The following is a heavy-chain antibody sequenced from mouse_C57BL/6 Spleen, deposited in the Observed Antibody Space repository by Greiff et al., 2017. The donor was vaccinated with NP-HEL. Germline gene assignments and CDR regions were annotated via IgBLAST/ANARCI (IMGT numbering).Heavy chain of an antibody. CDR2: IYPGSGNT. Sequence: QVQLQQSGAELVRPGASVKLSCKASGYTFTDYYINWVKQRPGQGLEWIARIYPGSGNTNYNEKFKGKATLTAEKSSSTAYMQLSSLTSEDSAVYCCARGGYDGLDYWGQGTTLTVSS. CDR1: GYTFTDYY. J-gene: IGHJ2*01. D-gene: IGHD2-3*01. CDR3: ARGGYDGLDY. V-gene: IGHV1-76*01.